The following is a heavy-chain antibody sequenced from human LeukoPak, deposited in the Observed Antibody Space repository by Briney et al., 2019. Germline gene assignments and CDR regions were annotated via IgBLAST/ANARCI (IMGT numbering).Heavy chain of an antibody. CDR2: INAGNGNT. V-gene: IGHV1-3*01. CDR1: EYTFTHYA. Sequence: ASVKVSCKASEYTFTHYAINWVRQAPGQRLEWMGWINAGNGNTRYSQRFQGRVTITRDTSASTAYMELSSLTSEDTAVYYCARGRWSATTASYYLDFWGQRTLVTVSS. D-gene: IGHD5-24*01. CDR3: ARGRWSATTASYYLDF. J-gene: IGHJ4*02.